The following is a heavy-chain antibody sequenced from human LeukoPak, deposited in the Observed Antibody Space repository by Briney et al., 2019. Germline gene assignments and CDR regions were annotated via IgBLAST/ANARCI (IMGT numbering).Heavy chain of an antibody. V-gene: IGHV3-30*03. CDR1: GFTLSSYG. CDR2: ISYDGSNK. D-gene: IGHD6-13*01. J-gene: IGHJ6*02. Sequence: AGGSLRLSCAASGFTLSSYGMHWVRQAPGKGLEWVAVISYDGSNKYYADSVKGRFTISRDNSKNTLYLQMNSLRAEDTAVYYCARDGDGAAAGFYYYYGMDVWGQGTTVTVSS. CDR3: ARDGDGAAAGFYYYYGMDV.